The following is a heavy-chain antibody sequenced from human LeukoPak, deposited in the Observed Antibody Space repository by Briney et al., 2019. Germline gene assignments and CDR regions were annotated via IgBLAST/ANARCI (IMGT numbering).Heavy chain of an antibody. CDR1: GFTYSNYA. Sequence: GGSLRLSCAASGFTYSNYAMHWVRQAPGKGLEWVAIISYDESNKYYADSVKGRSTISRDNSKNTLYLQMNSLRAEDTAVYYCASSGYYYGSFDYWGQGTLVTVSS. J-gene: IGHJ4*02. CDR2: ISYDESNK. D-gene: IGHD3-22*01. CDR3: ASSGYYYGSFDY. V-gene: IGHV3-30-3*01.